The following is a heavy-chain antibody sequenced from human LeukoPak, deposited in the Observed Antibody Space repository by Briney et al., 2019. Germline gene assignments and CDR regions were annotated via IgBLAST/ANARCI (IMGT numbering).Heavy chain of an antibody. Sequence: GGSLRLSCAASGFTFSSYSMNWVRQAPGKGLEWVSAISGSGGSTYYADSVKGRFTISRDNSKNTLYLQMNSLRAEDTAVYYCAKDSTGYCSSTSCYWGPFDYWGQGTLVTVSS. V-gene: IGHV3-23*01. CDR1: GFTFSSYS. J-gene: IGHJ4*02. D-gene: IGHD2-2*01. CDR3: AKDSTGYCSSTSCYWGPFDY. CDR2: ISGSGGST.